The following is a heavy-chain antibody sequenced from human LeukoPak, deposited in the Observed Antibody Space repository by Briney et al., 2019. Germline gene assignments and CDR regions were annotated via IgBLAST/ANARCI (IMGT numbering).Heavy chain of an antibody. Sequence: GGSLRLSCAASGFTFSSYAMHWVRQAPGKGLDWVAVISYDGSNKYYADSVKGRFTISRDNSKNTLYLQMNSLRAEDTAVYYCARDSGKKGSIVNYWGQGTLVTVSS. CDR2: ISYDGSNK. D-gene: IGHD6-6*01. CDR3: ARDSGKKGSIVNY. CDR1: GFTFSSYA. V-gene: IGHV3-30-3*01. J-gene: IGHJ4*02.